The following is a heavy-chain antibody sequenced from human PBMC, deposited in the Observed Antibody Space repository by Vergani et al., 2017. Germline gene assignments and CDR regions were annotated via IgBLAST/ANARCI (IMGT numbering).Heavy chain of an antibody. J-gene: IGHJ5*02. CDR1: GFTFGDYA. CDR2: IRSKAYGGTT. V-gene: IGHV3-49*04. CDR3: TRDPCGGNCS. Sequence: VQLVESGGGVVQPGGSLRLSCAASGFTFGDYAMSWVRQAPGKGLEWVGFIRSKAYGGTTEYAASVKGRFTISRDDSKSIAYLQMNSLKTEDTAVYYCTRDPCGGNCSWGQGTLVTVSS. D-gene: IGHD4-23*01.